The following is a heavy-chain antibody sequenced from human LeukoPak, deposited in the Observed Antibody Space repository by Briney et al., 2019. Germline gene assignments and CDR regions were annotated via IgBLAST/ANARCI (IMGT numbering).Heavy chain of an antibody. V-gene: IGHV3-64*01. CDR2: ISSNGGST. CDR3: ARAHTAMVGYDY. Sequence: GGSLRLPCAASGFTFSSYAMHWVRQAPGKGLEYVSAISSNGGSTYYANSVKGRFTISRDNSKNTLYLQMGSLRAEDMAVYYCARAHTAMVGYDYWGQGTLVTVSS. J-gene: IGHJ4*02. D-gene: IGHD5-18*01. CDR1: GFTFSSYA.